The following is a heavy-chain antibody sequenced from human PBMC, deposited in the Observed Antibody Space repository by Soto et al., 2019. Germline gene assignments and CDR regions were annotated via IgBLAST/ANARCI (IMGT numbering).Heavy chain of an antibody. Sequence: GASVKVSCKASGYIFTGYYMHWVRQAPGQGLEWMGWINPNSGDTNYTQKFQGWVTMTRDTSISTAYMELSRLRSADTAVYYCATSRISIAVAGETEYYFDYWGQGTPVTVSS. D-gene: IGHD6-19*01. V-gene: IGHV1-2*04. J-gene: IGHJ4*02. CDR1: GYIFTGYY. CDR2: INPNSGDT. CDR3: ATSRISIAVAGETEYYFDY.